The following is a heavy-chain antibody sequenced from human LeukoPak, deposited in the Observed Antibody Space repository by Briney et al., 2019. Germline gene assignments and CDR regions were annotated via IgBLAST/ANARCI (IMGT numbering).Heavy chain of an antibody. CDR3: ARDRTPIRSRVVVITSFDY. V-gene: IGHV3-30-3*01. CDR2: ISYDGSNK. J-gene: IGHJ4*02. CDR1: GFTFSSYA. Sequence: GGSLRLSCAASGFTFSSYAMHWVRQAPGKGLEWVAVISYDGSNKYYADSVKGRFTISRDNSKNTLYLQMNSLRAEDTAVYYCARDRTPIRSRVVVITSFDYWGQGTLVTVSS. D-gene: IGHD3-22*01.